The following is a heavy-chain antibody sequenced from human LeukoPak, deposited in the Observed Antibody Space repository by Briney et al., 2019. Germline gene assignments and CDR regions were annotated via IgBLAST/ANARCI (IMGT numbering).Heavy chain of an antibody. Sequence: SGGSLRLSCAASGFTFSSYGMSWVRQAPGKGLEWVSAISGSGGSTYYADSVKGRFTISRDNSKNTLYLQMNSLRAEDTVVYYCANSPPGDSSGWYGRGFRPYYFDYWGQGTLVTVSS. J-gene: IGHJ4*02. CDR1: GFTFSSYG. CDR3: ANSPPGDSSGWYGRGFRPYYFDY. V-gene: IGHV3-23*01. CDR2: ISGSGGST. D-gene: IGHD6-19*01.